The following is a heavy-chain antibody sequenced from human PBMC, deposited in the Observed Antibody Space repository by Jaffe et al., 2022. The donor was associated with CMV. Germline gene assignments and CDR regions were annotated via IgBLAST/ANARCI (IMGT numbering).Heavy chain of an antibody. CDR1: GFTLSSYG. CDR3: AKVTTINMGCYWGACYYYYMDV. D-gene: IGHD3-10*01. CDR2: ISGTDSRT. V-gene: IGHV3-23*04. J-gene: IGHJ6*03. Sequence: EEQLVESGGGLVQPGESLRLSCAASGFTLSSYGMSWVRQAPGKGLEWVSTISGTDSRTNYADSVRGRFIISRDDSKNTLFLQMNSLRAEDTAIYYCAKVTTINMGCYWGACYYYYMDVWGKGTTVTVSS.